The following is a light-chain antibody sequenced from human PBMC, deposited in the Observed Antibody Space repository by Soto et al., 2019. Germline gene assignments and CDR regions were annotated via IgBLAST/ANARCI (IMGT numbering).Light chain of an antibody. V-gene: IGLV2-8*01. CDR2: EVS. Sequence: QSALTQPPSASGSPGQSVTFSCTGTSNDVGGYNYVSWYQQHPGKAPKLMISEVSKRPSGVPDRFSGSKSGNTASLTVSGLQAEDEADYYCSSFAGGNGLVFGRGTKLTVL. CDR3: SSFAGGNGLV. CDR1: SNDVGGYNY. J-gene: IGLJ2*01.